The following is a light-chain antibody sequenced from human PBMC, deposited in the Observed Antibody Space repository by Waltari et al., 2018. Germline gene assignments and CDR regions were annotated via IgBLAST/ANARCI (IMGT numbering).Light chain of an antibody. J-gene: IGKJ1*01. V-gene: IGKV3-11*01. CDR3: QQRSHWRT. CDR2: DTS. CDR1: PSVSSY. Sequence: IMLTQSPATLSLSPGERATLSRRTSPSVSSYLAWFQQKPGQAPRLLIYDTSNRATGIPARFSGSGSGTDFTLTISSLEPEDSAVYYCQQRSHWRTFGQGTKVEIK.